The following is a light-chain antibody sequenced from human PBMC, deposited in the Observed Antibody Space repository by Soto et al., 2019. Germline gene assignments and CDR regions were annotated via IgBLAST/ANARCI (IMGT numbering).Light chain of an antibody. J-gene: IGKJ5*01. CDR2: DAY. Sequence: EVVLTQYPVTLSLSPGESATLSFRASQSFRGLLAWYQQKPGQAPRLLIYDAYNRATGIPPRFSGSGSGTDVTLTISSLEPEDSAVYYCQQRHMWPITFGKGTRLE. CDR3: QQRHMWPIT. CDR1: QSFRGL. V-gene: IGKV3-11*01.